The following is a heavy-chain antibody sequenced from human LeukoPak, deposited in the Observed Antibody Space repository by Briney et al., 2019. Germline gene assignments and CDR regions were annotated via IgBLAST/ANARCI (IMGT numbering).Heavy chain of an antibody. CDR1: GGSVSNYY. J-gene: IGHJ4*02. CDR3: ARVRYSDSSVLTRKRSYYFDY. V-gene: IGHV4-59*02. Sequence: PSETLSLTCTVSGGSVSNYYWSWIRQPPGKGLEWIGFISYSESTNYNPSLKNRVTISLDTSTNQFSLRLSSVTAADTAVYYCARVRYSDSSVLTRKRSYYFDYWGQGTLVTVSS. CDR2: ISYSEST. D-gene: IGHD3-22*01.